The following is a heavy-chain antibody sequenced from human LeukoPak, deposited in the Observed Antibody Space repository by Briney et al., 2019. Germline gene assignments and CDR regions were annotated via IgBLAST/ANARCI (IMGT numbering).Heavy chain of an antibody. J-gene: IGHJ4*02. Sequence: GGSLRLSCAASGFTVSSNYMSWVRQAPGKGLEWVAVMWYDGSNKYYADSVKGRFTISRDNSKNTLYLQMNSLRAEDTAVYYCARVDVVVAATVDYWGQGTLVTVSS. D-gene: IGHD2-15*01. CDR2: MWYDGSNK. CDR1: GFTVSSNY. CDR3: ARVDVVVAATVDY. V-gene: IGHV3-33*08.